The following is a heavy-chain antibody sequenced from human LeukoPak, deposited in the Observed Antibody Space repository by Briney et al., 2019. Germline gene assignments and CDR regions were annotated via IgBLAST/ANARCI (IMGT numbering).Heavy chain of an antibody. V-gene: IGHV3-7*01. Sequence: GGSLRLSCAASGFTFSSYWMSWVRQAPGKGLEWVANIKQDGSEKYYVDSVKGRFTISRDNAKNSLYLQMNSLRAEDTAVYYCARKDVRFSNQLDYWGQGTLVTVSS. CDR3: ARKDVRFSNQLDY. CDR1: GFTFSSYW. D-gene: IGHD3-3*01. J-gene: IGHJ4*02. CDR2: IKQDGSEK.